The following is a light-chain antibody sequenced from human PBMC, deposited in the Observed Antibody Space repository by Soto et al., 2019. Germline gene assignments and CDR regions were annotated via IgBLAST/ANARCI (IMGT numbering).Light chain of an antibody. Sequence: EIVLTQSPGTLSLSPGERATLSCRASQSVTSSYLAWYQQKPGQAPRLLIYGASRRATGIPDRLSGGGSGTDFTLTISRLEPEDFAVYYCQQYDSFIFTFGPGTKVDIK. CDR3: QQYDSFIFT. CDR1: QSVTSSY. V-gene: IGKV3-20*01. J-gene: IGKJ3*01. CDR2: GAS.